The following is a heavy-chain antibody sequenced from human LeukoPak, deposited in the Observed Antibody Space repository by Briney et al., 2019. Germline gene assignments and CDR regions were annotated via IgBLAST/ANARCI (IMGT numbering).Heavy chain of an antibody. D-gene: IGHD1-7*01. CDR1: GFTFDDHA. J-gene: IGHJ6*02. V-gene: IGHV3-9*01. CDR3: AKDLMRTNYYGMDV. CDR2: ISWNGGTL. Sequence: GRSLRLSCAASGFTFDDHAMHWVRQAPGKGLEWVSGISWNGGTLDYADSVRGRFTISRDNAKNPLYLQMSSLRAEDTALYYCAKDLMRTNYYGMDVWGQGTTVTVSS.